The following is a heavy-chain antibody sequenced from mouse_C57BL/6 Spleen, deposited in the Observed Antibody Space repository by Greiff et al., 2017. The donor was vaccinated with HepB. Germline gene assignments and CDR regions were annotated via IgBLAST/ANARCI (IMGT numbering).Heavy chain of an antibody. CDR1: GYSFTDYN. V-gene: IGHV1-39*01. Sequence: VQLKESGPELVKPGASVKISCKASGYSFTDYNMNWVKQSNGKSLEWIGVINPNYGTTSYNQKFKGKATLTVDQSSSTAYMQLNSLTSEDSAVYYCARWGYYGSSSCPMDYWGQGTSVTVSS. CDR3: ARWGYYGSSSCPMDY. CDR2: INPNYGTT. J-gene: IGHJ4*01. D-gene: IGHD1-1*01.